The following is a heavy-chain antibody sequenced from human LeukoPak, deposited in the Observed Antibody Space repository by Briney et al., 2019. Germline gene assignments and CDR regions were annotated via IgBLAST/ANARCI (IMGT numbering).Heavy chain of an antibody. CDR3: ARESFTVTTFFDY. CDR2: IIPIFGTA. V-gene: IGHV1-69*13. D-gene: IGHD4-17*01. CDR1: GYTFTSYG. Sequence: GASVKVSCKASGYTFTSYGISWVRQAPGQGLEWMGGIIPIFGTANYAQKFQGRVTITADESTSTAYMELSSLRSEDTAVYYCARESFTVTTFFDYWGQGTLVTVSS. J-gene: IGHJ4*02.